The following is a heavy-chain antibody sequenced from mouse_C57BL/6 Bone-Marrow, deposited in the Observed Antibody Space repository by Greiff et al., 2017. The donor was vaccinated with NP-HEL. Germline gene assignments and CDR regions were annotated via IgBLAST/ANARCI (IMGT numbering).Heavy chain of an antibody. CDR1: GYTFTSYW. CDR3: ARGRLPRYFDV. D-gene: IGHD3-2*02. V-gene: IGHV1-61*01. Sequence: QVQLQQPGAELVRPGSSVKLSCKASGYTFTSYWMDWVKQRPGQGLEWIGNIYPSDSETHYNQKFKDKATLTVDKSYSTAYMQRSSLTAEDSAVYCCARGRLPRYFDVWGTGTTVTVSS. CDR2: IYPSDSET. J-gene: IGHJ1*03.